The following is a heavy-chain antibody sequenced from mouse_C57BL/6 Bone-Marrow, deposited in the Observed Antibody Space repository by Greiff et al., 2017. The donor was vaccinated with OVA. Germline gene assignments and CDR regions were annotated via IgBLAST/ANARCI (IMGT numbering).Heavy chain of an antibody. J-gene: IGHJ3*01. CDR2: INPNNGGT. V-gene: IGHV1-18*01. D-gene: IGHD2-4*01. CDR1: GYTLTDYN. Sequence: VQLQQSGPELVKPGASVKIPCKASGYTLTDYNMDWVKQSHGKSLEWIGDINPNNGGTIYNQKFKGKATLTVDKSSSTAYMELRSLTSEDTAVYYCAAYDYDGRAPWFAYWGQGTLVTVSA. CDR3: AAYDYDGRAPWFAY.